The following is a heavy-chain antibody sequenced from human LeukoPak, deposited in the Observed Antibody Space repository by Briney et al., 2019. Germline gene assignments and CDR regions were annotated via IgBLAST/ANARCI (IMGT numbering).Heavy chain of an antibody. D-gene: IGHD3-9*01. Sequence: GGSLRLSCAASGFAFSNNWMHRVRQAPGKGLLWVSRINSDGSSTSYADSVKARFTISRDNAKNTLYLQMNSPRAEDTAVYYCASSDWYAAFDIWGQGTMVTVSS. CDR1: GFAFSNNW. CDR3: ASSDWYAAFDI. CDR2: INSDGSST. J-gene: IGHJ3*02. V-gene: IGHV3-74*01.